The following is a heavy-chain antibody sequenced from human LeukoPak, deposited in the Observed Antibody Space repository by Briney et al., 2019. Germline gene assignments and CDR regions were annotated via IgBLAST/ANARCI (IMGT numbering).Heavy chain of an antibody. D-gene: IGHD5-12*01. CDR3: AKAIRNSGYDWRGAFDI. Sequence: PGGSLRLSCAASGFTFGSYAMSWVRQAPGKGLEWVSAISGSGGSTYYADSVKGRFTISRDNSKNTLYLQMNSLRAEDTAVYYCAKAIRNSGYDWRGAFDIWGQGTMVTVSS. CDR2: ISGSGGST. V-gene: IGHV3-23*01. CDR1: GFTFGSYA. J-gene: IGHJ3*02.